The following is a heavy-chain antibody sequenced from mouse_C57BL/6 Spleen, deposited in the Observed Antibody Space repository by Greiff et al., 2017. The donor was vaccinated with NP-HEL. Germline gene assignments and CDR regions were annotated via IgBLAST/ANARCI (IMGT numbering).Heavy chain of an antibody. CDR2: IWWDDDK. D-gene: IGHD2-5*01. J-gene: IGHJ2*01. Sequence: QVTLKVSGPGILQPSQTLSLTCSFSGFSLSTFGMGVGWIRQPSGKGLEWLAHIWWDDDKYYNPALKSRLTISKDTSKNQVFLKIANVDTADTATYYCARIEDYSNYVGNYFDYWGQGTTLTVSS. CDR3: ARIEDYSNYVGNYFDY. CDR1: GFSLSTFGMG. V-gene: IGHV8-8*01.